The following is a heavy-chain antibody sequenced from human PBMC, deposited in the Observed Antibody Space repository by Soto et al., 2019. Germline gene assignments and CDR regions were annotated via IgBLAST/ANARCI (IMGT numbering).Heavy chain of an antibody. CDR2: IIPIFGTA. D-gene: IGHD5-18*01. J-gene: IGHJ4*02. Sequence: QVQLVQSGAEVKKPGSSVKVSCKASGGTFSSYAISWVRQAPGQGLEWMGGIIPIFGTANYAQKFQGRVTIXAXXSTSTAYMELSSLRSEDTAVYYCAREDTAMTLFDYWGQGTLVTVSS. CDR1: GGTFSSYA. CDR3: AREDTAMTLFDY. V-gene: IGHV1-69*12.